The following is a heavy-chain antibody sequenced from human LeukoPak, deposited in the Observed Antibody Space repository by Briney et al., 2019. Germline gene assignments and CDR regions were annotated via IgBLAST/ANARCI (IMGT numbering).Heavy chain of an antibody. D-gene: IGHD5-12*01. J-gene: IGHJ4*02. Sequence: TGGSLRLSCAASGFTFSSYGMHWVRQAPGKGVEWVAVISYDGSNKYYADSVKGRFTISRDNSKNTLYLQMNSLRAEDTAVYYCARWRGLRFYFDYWGQGTLVTVSS. CDR2: ISYDGSNK. V-gene: IGHV3-30*03. CDR1: GFTFSSYG. CDR3: ARWRGLRFYFDY.